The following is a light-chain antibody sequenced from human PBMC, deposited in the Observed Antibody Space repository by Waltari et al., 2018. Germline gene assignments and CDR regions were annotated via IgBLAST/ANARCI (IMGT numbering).Light chain of an antibody. CDR2: AAS. CDR1: QSISRTS. V-gene: IGKV3-20*01. J-gene: IGKJ1*01. CDR3: QHYLRLPVT. Sequence: EIVLTQSPGTLSLSPGARATLSCRASQSISRTSVWYHKKPGQAPRLLIYAASTRATGIPDRFSGSGSGTDFRLTISRLEPEDFAVYYCQHYLRLPVTFGQGTKVEIK.